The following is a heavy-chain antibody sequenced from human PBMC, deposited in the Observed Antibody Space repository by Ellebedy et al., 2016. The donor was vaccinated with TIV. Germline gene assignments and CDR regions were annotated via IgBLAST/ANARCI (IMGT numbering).Heavy chain of an antibody. CDR3: ARVRGWLGYYYGMDV. V-gene: IGHV2-5*01. D-gene: IGHD3-9*01. CDR2: IYWNDDK. Sequence: SGPTLVKPTQTLTLTCTFSGFSLSTSGVGVGWIRQPPGKALEWLALIYWNDDKRYSPSLKSRLTITKDTTKNQVFLTMTNMDPVDTATYYCARVRGWLGYYYGMDVWGQGTTVTVSS. CDR1: GFSLSTSGVG. J-gene: IGHJ6*02.